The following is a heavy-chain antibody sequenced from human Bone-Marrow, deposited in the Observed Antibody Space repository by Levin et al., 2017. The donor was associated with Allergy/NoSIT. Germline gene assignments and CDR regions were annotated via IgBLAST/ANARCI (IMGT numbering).Heavy chain of an antibody. CDR3: ARIKWRLTGYYIDY. J-gene: IGHJ4*02. V-gene: IGHV3-11*03. CDR2: ISGSSSYT. CDR1: GFTFSDYY. Sequence: SCAASGFTFSDYYMSWIRQAPGQGLEWLSYISGSSSYTNNADSLKGRFTISRDNTKNSLYLQMNSLRAEDTAVYYCARIKWRLTGYYIDYWGQGALVAVSS. D-gene: IGHD3-9*01.